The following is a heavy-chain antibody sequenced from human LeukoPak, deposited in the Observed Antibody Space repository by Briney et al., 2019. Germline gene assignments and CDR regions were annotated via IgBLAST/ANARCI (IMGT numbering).Heavy chain of an antibody. Sequence: GASVKVSCKASGYTFTSYYMHWVRQAPGQGLEWMGIINPSGGSTSYAQKFQGRVTMTRDMSTSTVYMELSSLRSEDTAVYYCAREEMVENDFDYWGQGTLVTVSS. CDR2: INPSGGST. V-gene: IGHV1-46*01. D-gene: IGHD2-8*01. CDR3: AREEMVENDFDY. J-gene: IGHJ4*02. CDR1: GYTFTSYY.